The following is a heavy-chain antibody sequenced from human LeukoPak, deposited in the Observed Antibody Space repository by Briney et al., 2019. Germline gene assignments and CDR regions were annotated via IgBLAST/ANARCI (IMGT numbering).Heavy chain of an antibody. CDR2: ISSSSNYI. CDR3: ARDVGASAPDAFDI. Sequence: GGSLRVSCAASGFTFSTYNMNWVRQAPGKGLEWVSSISSSSNYIYYADSVKGRFTISRDNAKNSLYLQVNSLRAEDTDVYYCARDVGASAPDAFDIWGQGTMVTVSS. CDR1: GFTFSTYN. V-gene: IGHV3-21*01. J-gene: IGHJ3*02. D-gene: IGHD1-26*01.